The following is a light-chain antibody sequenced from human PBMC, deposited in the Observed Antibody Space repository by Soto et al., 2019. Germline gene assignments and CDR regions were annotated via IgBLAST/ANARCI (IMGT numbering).Light chain of an antibody. J-gene: IGLJ1*01. Sequence: QSALNQPASGSGAPGQSITISCTGTSSDVGSYNLVSWYQQHPGKAPKLMIYEGSKRPSGVSNRFSGSKSGNTASLTISGLQAEDEADYYCCSYAGSSTPYVFGTGTKSPS. V-gene: IGLV2-23*01. CDR1: SSDVGSYNL. CDR3: CSYAGSSTPYV. CDR2: EGS.